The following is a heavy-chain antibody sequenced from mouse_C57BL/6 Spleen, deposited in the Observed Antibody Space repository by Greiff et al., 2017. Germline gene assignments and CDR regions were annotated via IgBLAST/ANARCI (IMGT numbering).Heavy chain of an antibody. CDR3: ARSVTTVVATYYAMDY. CDR2: INPSSGYT. J-gene: IGHJ4*01. CDR1: GYTFTSYW. V-gene: IGHV1-7*01. Sequence: QVQLQQSGAELAKPGASVKLSCKASGYTFTSYWMHWVKQRPGQGLEWIGYINPSSGYTKYKQKFKDKATLTADKSSSTAYMQLSSLTYEDSAVYYCARSVTTVVATYYAMDYWGQGTSVTVSS. D-gene: IGHD1-1*01.